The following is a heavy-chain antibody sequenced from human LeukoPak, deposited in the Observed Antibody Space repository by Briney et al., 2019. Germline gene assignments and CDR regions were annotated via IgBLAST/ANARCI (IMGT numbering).Heavy chain of an antibody. Sequence: PSETLSLTCAVYGGSFSGYYWSWIRQPPGKGLEWIGEINHSGSTNYNPSLKSRVTISVDTSKNQFSLKLSSVTAADTAVYYWARQRARTFFDYWGQGTLVTVSS. V-gene: IGHV4-34*01. CDR3: ARQRARTFFDY. CDR1: GGSFSGYY. CDR2: INHSGST. J-gene: IGHJ4*02. D-gene: IGHD3-16*01.